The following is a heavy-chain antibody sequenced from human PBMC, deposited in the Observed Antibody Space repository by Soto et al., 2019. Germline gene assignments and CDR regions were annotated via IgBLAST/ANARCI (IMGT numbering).Heavy chain of an antibody. CDR2: IYYSGTI. J-gene: IGHJ4*02. CDR1: GYSIISSNW. Sequence: SETLSLNFAASGYSIISSNWWGCIRQPPGKGLELIGYIYYSGTIYYNPSLMSRVTMSVDTSKNQFSLKLTSVTAVDTAVYYCARREIQGPIDYWGQG. V-gene: IGHV4-28*05. D-gene: IGHD1-26*01. CDR3: ARREIQGPIDY.